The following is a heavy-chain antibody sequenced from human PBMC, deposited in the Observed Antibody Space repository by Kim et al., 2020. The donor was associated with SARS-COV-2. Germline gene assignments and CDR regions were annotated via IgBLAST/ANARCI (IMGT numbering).Heavy chain of an antibody. D-gene: IGHD3-16*01. Sequence: GGSLRLSCAASGFTFSSYAMSWVRLAPGKGLQWVSSISGSGASTYYADSVKGRFTISRDTSKNTLYLQMNSLRAEDPAVYFCAKDFRRWSNDPYYFDYWG. V-gene: IGHV3-23*01. CDR2: ISGSGAST. CDR1: GFTFSSYA. CDR3: AKDFRRWSNDPYYFDY. J-gene: IGHJ4*01.